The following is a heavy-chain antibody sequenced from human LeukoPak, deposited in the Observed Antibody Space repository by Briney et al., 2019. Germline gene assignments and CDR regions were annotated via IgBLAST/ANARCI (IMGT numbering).Heavy chain of an antibody. J-gene: IGHJ4*02. D-gene: IGHD3-22*01. Sequence: GGSLRLSCAASGFTFSSYAMSWVRQAPGKGLEWVSAISGSGGSTYYADSVRGRFTISRDNYKNTLYLQMNSLRAEDTAVYYCAKYYDSSGYYHFDYWGQGTLVTISS. V-gene: IGHV3-23*01. CDR2: ISGSGGST. CDR3: AKYYDSSGYYHFDY. CDR1: GFTFSSYA.